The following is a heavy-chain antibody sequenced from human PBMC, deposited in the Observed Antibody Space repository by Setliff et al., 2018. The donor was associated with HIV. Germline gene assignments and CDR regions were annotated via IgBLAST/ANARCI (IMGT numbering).Heavy chain of an antibody. CDR2: IRSKAYGGAT. V-gene: IGHV3-49*04. CDR1: GFNFGDYG. Sequence: GGSLRLSCTISGFNFGDYGVSWVRQAPGKGLEWVGFIRSKAYGGATKYAASVKGRFTISRDDSKSIAYLQMNSLKTEDTAVYYCTRVDYDFWSGPTTRYYFDYWGQGTLVTVSS. CDR3: TRVDYDFWSGPTTRYYFDY. D-gene: IGHD3-3*01. J-gene: IGHJ4*02.